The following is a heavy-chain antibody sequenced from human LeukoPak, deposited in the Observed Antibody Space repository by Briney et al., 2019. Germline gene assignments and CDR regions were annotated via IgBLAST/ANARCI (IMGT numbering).Heavy chain of an antibody. V-gene: IGHV5-51*01. Sequence: GESLKISCKGSGYSFTSFWIGWVRQMPGKGLEWMGIIYPGDSETLYSPSFQGQVTISADKSINTAYLQWSSLKASDSAMYYCAKQRCIGDSRYRGEADWFDPWGQGTLVTVSS. CDR2: IYPGDSET. D-gene: IGHD2-15*01. CDR1: GYSFTSFW. J-gene: IGHJ5*02. CDR3: AKQRCIGDSRYRGEADWFDP.